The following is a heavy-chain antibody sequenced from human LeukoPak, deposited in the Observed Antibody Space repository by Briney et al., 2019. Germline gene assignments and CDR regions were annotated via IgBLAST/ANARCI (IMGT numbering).Heavy chain of an antibody. Sequence: ASVKVSCKPSGYTFTGYYMHWVRQAPGQGLEWMGWINPNSGATNYAQKFQGRVTVTRDTSINTAYMELSRLRSGDTAVYYCAREPPRGRGSYYFDYWGQGTLVTVSS. CDR2: INPNSGAT. CDR3: AREPPRGRGSYYFDY. J-gene: IGHJ4*02. CDR1: GYTFTGYY. D-gene: IGHD3-10*01. V-gene: IGHV1-2*02.